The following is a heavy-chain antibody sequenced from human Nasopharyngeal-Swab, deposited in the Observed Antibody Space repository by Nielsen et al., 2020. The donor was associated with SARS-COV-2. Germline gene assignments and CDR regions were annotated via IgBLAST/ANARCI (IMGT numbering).Heavy chain of an antibody. J-gene: IGHJ4*02. Sequence: LSLTCAASGFTFSSYAMHWVRQAPGKGLEWVAVISYDGSNKYYADSVKGRFTISRDNSKNTLYLQMNSLRAEDTAVYYCARDQLGDTAMVTLDYWGQGILVTVSS. CDR1: GFTFSSYA. CDR3: ARDQLGDTAMVTLDY. D-gene: IGHD5-18*01. CDR2: ISYDGSNK. V-gene: IGHV3-30*04.